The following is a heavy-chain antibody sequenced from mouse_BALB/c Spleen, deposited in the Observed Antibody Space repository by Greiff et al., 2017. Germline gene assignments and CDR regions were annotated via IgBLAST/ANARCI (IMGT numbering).Heavy chain of an antibody. CDR3: ARDGPYYGYGSAMDY. Sequence: VQGVESGPGLVAPSQSLSITCTVSGFSLTSYGVHWVRQPPGKGLEWLGVIWAGGSTNYNSSLMSRLSISKDNSKSQVFLKMNSLQTDDTAMYYCARDGPYYGYGSAMDYWGQGTSVTVSS. CDR1: GFSLTSYG. D-gene: IGHD1-2*01. V-gene: IGHV2-9*02. CDR2: IWAGGST. J-gene: IGHJ4*01.